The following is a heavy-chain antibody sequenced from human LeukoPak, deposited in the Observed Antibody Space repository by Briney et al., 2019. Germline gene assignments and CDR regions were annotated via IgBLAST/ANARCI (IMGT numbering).Heavy chain of an antibody. J-gene: IGHJ4*02. V-gene: IGHV4-59*01. Sequence: SETLSLTCTVSGGSISSYYWSWIRQPPGKGLEWIGYIYYSGSTNYNLSLKSRVTISVDTSENQFSLKLSSVTAADTAVYYCARGLMMAVAGRGEFHYWGQGTLVTVSS. CDR3: ARGLMMAVAGRGEFHY. D-gene: IGHD6-13*01. CDR2: IYYSGST. CDR1: GGSISSYY.